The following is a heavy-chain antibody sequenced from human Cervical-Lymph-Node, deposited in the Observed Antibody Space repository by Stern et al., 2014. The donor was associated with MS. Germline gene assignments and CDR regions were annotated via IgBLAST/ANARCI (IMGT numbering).Heavy chain of an antibody. J-gene: IGHJ3*02. CDR3: ARVGRVTKDAFDI. D-gene: IGHD3-16*01. Sequence: VQLVESGAEVKKPGASVKVSCKASGYTFTSYYMHWVRQAPGQGLEWMGIIKPSGGSTRYAQKFQGRVTMTRDTSTSTVYMELSSLRSEDTAVYYCARVGRVTKDAFDIWGQGTMVTVSS. V-gene: IGHV1-46*01. CDR1: GYTFTSYY. CDR2: IKPSGGST.